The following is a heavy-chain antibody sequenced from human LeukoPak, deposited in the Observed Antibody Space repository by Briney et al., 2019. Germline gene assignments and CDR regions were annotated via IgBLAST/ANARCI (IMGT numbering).Heavy chain of an antibody. Sequence: SVTVSCKASGGTFSSYAISGVRQAPGQGLEWMGGIIPIFGTANYAQKFQGRVTITADESTSTAYMELSSLRSEDTAVYYCAKSYRGYSGYAGDYWGQGTLVTVSS. D-gene: IGHD5-12*01. J-gene: IGHJ4*02. V-gene: IGHV1-69*13. CDR1: GGTFSSYA. CDR3: AKSYRGYSGYAGDY. CDR2: IIPIFGTA.